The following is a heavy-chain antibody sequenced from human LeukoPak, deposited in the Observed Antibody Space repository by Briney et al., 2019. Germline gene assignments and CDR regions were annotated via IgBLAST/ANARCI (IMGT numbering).Heavy chain of an antibody. J-gene: IGHJ3*01. V-gene: IGHV4-61*02. CDR1: GDSVDSGNYY. Sequence: PSETLSLTCNVSGDSVDSGNYYWSWIRQPAGKGLEWLGRLYTSTSTAYNPSLKGRATISVDTSENQLSLKLNFVTAADTAVYYCARSRINWGLQNALDLWGQGTKVTVST. CDR2: LYTSTST. D-gene: IGHD2-21*01. CDR3: ARSRINWGLQNALDL.